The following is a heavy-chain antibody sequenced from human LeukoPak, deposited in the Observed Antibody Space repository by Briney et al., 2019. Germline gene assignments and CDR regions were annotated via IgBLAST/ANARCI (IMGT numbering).Heavy chain of an antibody. Sequence: PSETLSLTCTVSGGSISSSNYYWGWIRQPPGEGLEWIGSIYYSGSTYYNPSLKSRVTISVDTSKNQFSLKLSSVTAADTAVYYCARDRGYCSGGSCYSNWFDPWGQGTLVTVSS. CDR2: IYYSGST. CDR1: GGSISSSNYY. V-gene: IGHV4-39*02. CDR3: ARDRGYCSGGSCYSNWFDP. J-gene: IGHJ5*02. D-gene: IGHD2-15*01.